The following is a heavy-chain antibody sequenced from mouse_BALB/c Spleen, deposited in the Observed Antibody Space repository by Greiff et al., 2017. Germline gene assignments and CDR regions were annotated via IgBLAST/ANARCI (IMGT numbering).Heavy chain of an antibody. CDR1: GFTFSSYG. CDR2: INSNGGST. Sequence: EVKLMESGGGLVQPGGSLKLSCAASGFTFSSYGMSWVRQTPDKRLELVATINSNGGSTYYPDSVKGRFTISRDNAKNTLYLQMSSLKSEDTAMYYCARKTGTMDYWGQGTSVTVSS. V-gene: IGHV5-6-3*01. D-gene: IGHD4-1*01. CDR3: ARKTGTMDY. J-gene: IGHJ4*01.